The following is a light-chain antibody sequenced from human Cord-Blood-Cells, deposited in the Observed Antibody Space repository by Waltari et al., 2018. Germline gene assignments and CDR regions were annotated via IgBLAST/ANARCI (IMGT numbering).Light chain of an antibody. CDR3: SSYTSSSTLV. J-gene: IGLJ2*01. Sequence: QSALTQPASVSGSPGQSITISCTGTSSDAGGYNYVSWYQQHPGKDPKLMIYDVSNRPSGVSNRFSGSKSGNTASLTISGLQAEDEADYYCSSYTSSSTLVFGGGTKLTVL. CDR2: DVS. CDR1: SSDAGGYNY. V-gene: IGLV2-14*01.